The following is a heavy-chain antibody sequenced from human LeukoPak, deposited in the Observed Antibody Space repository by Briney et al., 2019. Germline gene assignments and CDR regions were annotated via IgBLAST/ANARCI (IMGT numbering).Heavy chain of an antibody. CDR3: ATERVVVAAISKGAFDY. J-gene: IGHJ4*02. V-gene: IGHV1-69*06. D-gene: IGHD2-15*01. CDR1: GGTFSSYA. CDR2: IIPIFGTA. Sequence: GASVKVSCKASGGTFSSYAISWVRQAPGQGLEWMGGIIPIFGTANYAQKFQGRVTMTEDTSTDTAYMELSSLRSEDTAVYYCATERVVVAAISKGAFDYWGQGTLVTVSS.